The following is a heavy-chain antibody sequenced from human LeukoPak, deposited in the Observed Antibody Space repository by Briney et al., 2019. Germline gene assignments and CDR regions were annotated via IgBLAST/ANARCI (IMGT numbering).Heavy chain of an antibody. Sequence: GGSLRLSCAASGFTFSSYGMHWVRQAPGKGLEWVALIWYDGNNKYYADSVKGRFTISRDNSKNTLYLQMNSLRVEDTAVYYCARGRPHGNDYWGQGTLVTVSS. V-gene: IGHV3-33*01. D-gene: IGHD4-23*01. CDR1: GFTFSSYG. CDR2: IWYDGNNK. CDR3: ARGRPHGNDY. J-gene: IGHJ4*02.